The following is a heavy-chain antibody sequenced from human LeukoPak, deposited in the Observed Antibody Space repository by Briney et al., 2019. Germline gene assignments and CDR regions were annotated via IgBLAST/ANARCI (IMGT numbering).Heavy chain of an antibody. CDR2: INHSGST. CDR3: ARLWFGERYGGRVWFDP. D-gene: IGHD3-10*01. CDR1: GGSFSGYY. Sequence: SETLSLTCAVYGGSFSGYYWSWIRQPPGKGLEWIGEINHSGSTNYNPSLKSRVTISVDTSKNQFSLKLSSVTAADTAVYYCARLWFGERYGGRVWFDPWGQGTLVTVSS. V-gene: IGHV4-34*01. J-gene: IGHJ5*02.